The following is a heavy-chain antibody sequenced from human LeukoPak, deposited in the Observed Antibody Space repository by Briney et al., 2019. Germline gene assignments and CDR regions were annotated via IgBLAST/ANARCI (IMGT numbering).Heavy chain of an antibody. CDR3: AKDQEEWVGATSPFDY. CDR1: GFTFSSYG. V-gene: IGHV3-30*18. J-gene: IGHJ4*02. D-gene: IGHD1-26*01. Sequence: GRSLRLSCAASGFTFSSYGMHWVRQAPGRGLEWVAVISYDGSNKYYADSVKGRFTISRDNSKNTLYLQMNSLRAEDTAVYYCAKDQEEWVGATSPFDYWGQGTLVTVSS. CDR2: ISYDGSNK.